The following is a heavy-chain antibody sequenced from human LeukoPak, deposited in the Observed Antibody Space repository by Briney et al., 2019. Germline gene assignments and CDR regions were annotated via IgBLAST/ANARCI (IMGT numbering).Heavy chain of an antibody. Sequence: GGSLRLSCVASGFIFSTYSMNWVRQAPGEGLEWVSYINRGSNVIYYADSVRGRFTISRDNAKNSLYLQMDSLRAEDTGIYFCARALYGGLGSDYWGQGTLVTVSS. D-gene: IGHD3-10*02. J-gene: IGHJ4*02. CDR1: GFIFSTYS. CDR3: ARALYGGLGSDY. V-gene: IGHV3-48*01. CDR2: INRGSNVI.